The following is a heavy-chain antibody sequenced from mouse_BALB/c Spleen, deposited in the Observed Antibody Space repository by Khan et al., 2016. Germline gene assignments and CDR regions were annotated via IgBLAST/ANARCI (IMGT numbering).Heavy chain of an antibody. CDR1: GFNIKDYY. J-gene: IGHJ3*01. Sequence: IQLVQSGAELVRPGALVKLSCKASGFNIKDYYIHWVKQRPEQGLEWIGWIDPENGDTIYDPKFQGTASITADTSSNTAYLQLSSLTSEDTAVYYCARPDYGNFAWFGYWGQGTLVTVSA. V-gene: IGHV14-1*02. CDR2: IDPENGDT. CDR3: ARPDYGNFAWFGY. D-gene: IGHD2-1*01.